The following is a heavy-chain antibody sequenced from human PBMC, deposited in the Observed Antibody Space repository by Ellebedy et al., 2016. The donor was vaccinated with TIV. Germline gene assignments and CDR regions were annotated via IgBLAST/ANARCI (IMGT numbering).Heavy chain of an antibody. J-gene: IGHJ2*01. V-gene: IGHV3-66*01. CDR1: EFTVSYNY. CDR2: IYTDDTT. CDR3: ARASFFDVDLSGWYFDL. Sequence: GGSLRLSCAASEFTVSYNYMNWVRQAPGKGPEWVSGIYTDDTTYYADSVMGRFTIFRDNSKNTLYLQLKSLRTEDTAVYYCARASFFDVDLSGWYFDLWGRGTLVTVSS. D-gene: IGHD3-16*02.